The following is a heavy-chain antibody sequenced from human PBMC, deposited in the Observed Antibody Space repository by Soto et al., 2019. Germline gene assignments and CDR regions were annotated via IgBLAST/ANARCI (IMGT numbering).Heavy chain of an antibody. D-gene: IGHD5-18*01. CDR3: AKVGYTHGQPAY. Sequence: EVQLLESGGGLVQPGGSLRLSCAASGFIFRNYAMSWVRKAPGKGLEWVSAISGSAGSRYYADSVKGRFTISRDNSTNPLYRKRITRRAEATAVYYCAKVGYTHGQPAYWGQGTLVTVSS. CDR2: ISGSAGSR. J-gene: IGHJ4*02. V-gene: IGHV3-23*01. CDR1: GFIFRNYA.